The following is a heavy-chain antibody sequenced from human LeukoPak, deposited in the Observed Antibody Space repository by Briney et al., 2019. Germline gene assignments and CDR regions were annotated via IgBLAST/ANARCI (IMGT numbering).Heavy chain of an antibody. CDR1: GYTFAGYG. CDR2: INTGNGNT. D-gene: IGHD5-24*01. J-gene: IGHJ4*02. CDR3: AKDHGKSGSFDY. V-gene: IGHV1-3*04. Sequence: GASVRTSCKASGYTFAGYGVHWVRQAPGQGLECMGWINTGNGNTGSSQNFQGRVTLTKDTAASTAYMELSGLTSEDTAVYYCAKDHGKSGSFDYWGQGTLVTVS.